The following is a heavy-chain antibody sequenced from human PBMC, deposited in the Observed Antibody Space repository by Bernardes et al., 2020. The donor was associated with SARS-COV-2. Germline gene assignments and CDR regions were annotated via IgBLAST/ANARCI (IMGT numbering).Heavy chain of an antibody. Sequence: GSLRLSCAASGFTFSSYAMTWVRQAPGMGLEWVSTTGGAGGSAHYADSVRGRFSISRDNSMNTLYLQMNSLRAEDTAIYYCAKDRDIILMGHGMDVWGQGTTVTVSS. CDR3: AKDRDIILMGHGMDV. J-gene: IGHJ6*02. CDR1: GFTFSSYA. CDR2: TGGAGGSA. D-gene: IGHD5-12*01. V-gene: IGHV3-23*01.